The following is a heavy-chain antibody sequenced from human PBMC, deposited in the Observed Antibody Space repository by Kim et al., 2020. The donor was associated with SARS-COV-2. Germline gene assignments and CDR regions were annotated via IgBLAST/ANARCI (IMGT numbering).Heavy chain of an antibody. V-gene: IGHV1-2*02. J-gene: IGHJ5*02. Sequence: ASVKVSCKASGYTFTGYYMHWVRQAPGQGLEWMGWINPNSGGTNYAQKFQGRVTMTRDTSISTAYMELSRLRSDDTAVYYCARDRGIKRRHNWFDPWGQGTLVTVSS. CDR1: GYTFTGYY. CDR2: INPNSGGT. CDR3: ARDRGIKRRHNWFDP. D-gene: IGHD1-20*01.